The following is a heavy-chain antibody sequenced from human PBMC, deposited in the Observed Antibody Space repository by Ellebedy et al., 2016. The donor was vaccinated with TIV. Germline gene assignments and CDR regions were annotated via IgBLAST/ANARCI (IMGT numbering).Heavy chain of an antibody. D-gene: IGHD3-10*01. V-gene: IGHV4-59*08. Sequence: MPSETLSLTCTVSGGSISPYYWMWIRQPPGKGLEWIGYIYYSGTTNYNPSLKSRVTMSVDTSKNQFSLKLTSVTAADTAVYFCARQIGSHFDYWGQGALVTVSS. CDR3: ARQIGSHFDY. CDR1: GGSISPYY. J-gene: IGHJ4*02. CDR2: IYYSGTT.